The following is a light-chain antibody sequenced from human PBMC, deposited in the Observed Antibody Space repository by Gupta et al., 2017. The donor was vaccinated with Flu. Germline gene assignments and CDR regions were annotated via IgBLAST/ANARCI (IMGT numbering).Light chain of an antibody. V-gene: IGLV3-1*01. CDR1: KLGASF. CDR2: QDT. J-gene: IGLJ2*01. CDR3: QAWEGTTAF. Sequence: SYELTQPPSVSVSPGQTAHINCSGNKLGASFVSWYQKKAGRSPLLVIFQDTQRPSEIPERFSGANSGSTATLTISGTQTMDEADYYCQAWEGTTAFFGGGTKLTVV.